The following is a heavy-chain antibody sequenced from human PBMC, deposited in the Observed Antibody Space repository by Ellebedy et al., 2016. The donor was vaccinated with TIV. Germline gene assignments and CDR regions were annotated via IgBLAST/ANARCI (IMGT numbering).Heavy chain of an antibody. CDR2: ITGSGDSA. Sequence: GESLKISCAASRFTFSSYDLTCVRQAPGKGLEWVSTITGSGDSASYADSVKGRVTISRDNSEDTLYLQMNSLRVDDTAVYYCAKDLDSGSYGGYWGQGTLVTVSS. CDR3: AKDLDSGSYGGY. J-gene: IGHJ4*02. D-gene: IGHD1-26*01. CDR1: RFTFSSYD. V-gene: IGHV3-23*01.